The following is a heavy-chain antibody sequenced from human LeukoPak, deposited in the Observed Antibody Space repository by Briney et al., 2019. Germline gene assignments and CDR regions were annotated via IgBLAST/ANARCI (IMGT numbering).Heavy chain of an antibody. D-gene: IGHD3-16*01. Sequence: PSETLSLTCTVSGGSISSSSYYWGWIRQPPGKGLEWIGSIYYSGSTYYNPSLKSRVTISVDTSKNQLSLRLSSVTAADTAVYYCTREKSYGYIRADSWGQGTLVAVSS. V-gene: IGHV4-39*07. J-gene: IGHJ4*02. CDR3: TREKSYGYIRADS. CDR1: GGSISSSSYY. CDR2: IYYSGST.